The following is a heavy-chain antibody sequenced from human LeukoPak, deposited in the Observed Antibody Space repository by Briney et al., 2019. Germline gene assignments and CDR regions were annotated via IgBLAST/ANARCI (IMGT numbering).Heavy chain of an antibody. V-gene: IGHV3-23*01. J-gene: IGHJ4*02. D-gene: IGHD1-26*01. CDR1: GFTFSTYA. CDR3: AKVLSGSQDY. Sequence: GGSLRLSCAASGFTFSTYAMSWVRQAPGKGLEWVSSLSGGGAATSYADSVKGRFTISRDNSKSTVYLQMDSLRVEDTAVYYCAKVLSGSQDYWGQGTLVTVFS. CDR2: LSGGGAAT.